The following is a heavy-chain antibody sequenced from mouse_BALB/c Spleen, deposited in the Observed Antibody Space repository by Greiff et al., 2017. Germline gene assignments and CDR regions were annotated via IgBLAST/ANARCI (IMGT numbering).Heavy chain of an antibody. CDR1: GFTFSSYT. D-gene: IGHD2-12*01. CDR2: ISNGGGST. CDR3: ASLRREFAY. V-gene: IGHV5-12-2*01. Sequence: EVMLVESGGGLVQPGGSLKLSCAASGFTFSSYTMSWVRQTPEKRLEWVAYISNGGGSTYYPDTVKGRFTISRDNAKNTLYLQMSSLKSEDTAMYYCASLRREFAYWGQGTLVTVSA. J-gene: IGHJ3*01.